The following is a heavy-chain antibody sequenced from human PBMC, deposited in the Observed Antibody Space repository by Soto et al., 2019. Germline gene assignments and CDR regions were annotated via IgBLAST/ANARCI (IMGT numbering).Heavy chain of an antibody. Sequence: EVQLVESGGGLLQPGGSLRLSCAASGFTFSSYWMHWVRQVPGKGLVWVSLINNDGSSTRYADSVKGRFTISRDNAKNTLYLQMNSLRAEDTAVYYCATGSGWYSPDYWGQATLVTVSS. D-gene: IGHD6-19*01. CDR1: GFTFSSYW. V-gene: IGHV3-74*01. CDR2: INNDGSST. J-gene: IGHJ4*02. CDR3: ATGSGWYSPDY.